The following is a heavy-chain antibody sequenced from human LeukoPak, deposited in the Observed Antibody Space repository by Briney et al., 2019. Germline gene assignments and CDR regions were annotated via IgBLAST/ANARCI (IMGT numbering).Heavy chain of an antibody. CDR2: ISWDGGSA. J-gene: IGHJ4*02. Sequence: PGGSLRLSCAASGFTFDDYAMHWVRQAPGKGLEWVSLISWDGGSAYYSDSVEGRFTISRDNSKNSLYLQTNSLRAEDTALYYCAKSLRIAVAGMIDYWGQGTLVTVSS. D-gene: IGHD6-19*01. V-gene: IGHV3-43D*03. CDR1: GFTFDDYA. CDR3: AKSLRIAVAGMIDY.